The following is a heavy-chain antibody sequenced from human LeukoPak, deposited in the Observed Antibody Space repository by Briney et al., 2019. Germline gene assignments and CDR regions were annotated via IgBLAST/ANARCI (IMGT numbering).Heavy chain of an antibody. CDR2: ISRSGTII. CDR1: GFTFSGYE. V-gene: IGHV3-48*03. CDR3: ARERDDYYFDY. D-gene: IGHD3-3*01. Sequence: PGGSLRLSCAASGFTFSGYEMNWVRQAPGNWLELVSYISRSGTIISYADSVRGRLTISRDNAKNSLYLQMNSLRAEDTAVYYCARERDDYYFDYWGQGTLVTVSS. J-gene: IGHJ4*02.